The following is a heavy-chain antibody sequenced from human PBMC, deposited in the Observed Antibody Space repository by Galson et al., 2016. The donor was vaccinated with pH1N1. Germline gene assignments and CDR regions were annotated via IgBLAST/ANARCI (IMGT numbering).Heavy chain of an antibody. V-gene: IGHV2-70*01. CDR2: IDWDDDK. CDR3: ARFQYGDYVKFLDY. D-gene: IGHD4-17*01. CDR1: GFSLSSSGMC. Sequence: PALVKPTQTLTLTCTFSGFSLSSSGMCVSWIRQPPGKALEWLALIDWDDDKYYSTSLKTRLTISKDTSKNQVILTMTNMDPVDTATYYCARFQYGDYVKFLDYWGQGTLVTDSS. J-gene: IGHJ4*02.